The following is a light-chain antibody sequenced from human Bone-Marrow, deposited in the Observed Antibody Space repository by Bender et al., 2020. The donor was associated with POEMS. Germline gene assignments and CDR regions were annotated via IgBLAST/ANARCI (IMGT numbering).Light chain of an antibody. CDR1: SSNTGSGYD. CDR3: SSHTSSNTLV. Sequence: QSVLTQPPSVSGAPGQRVTISCTGSSSNTGSGYDINWYQHLPGTAPKLLIYGYNNRPSGVPDRFSGSKSGNTASLTISGLQAEDEADYYCSSHTSSNTLVFGGGTKLTVL. CDR2: GYN. J-gene: IGLJ3*02. V-gene: IGLV1-40*01.